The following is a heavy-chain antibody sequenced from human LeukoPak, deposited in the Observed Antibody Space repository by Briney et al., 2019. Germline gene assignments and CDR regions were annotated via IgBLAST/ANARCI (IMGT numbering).Heavy chain of an antibody. D-gene: IGHD6-19*01. CDR1: GGSISSSSYY. CDR2: IYYSGST. CDR3: ARDEYSSGWYSDY. V-gene: IGHV4-39*07. J-gene: IGHJ4*02. Sequence: SETLSLTCTVSGGSISSSSYYWGWIRQPPGKGLEWIGSIYYSGSTYYNPSLKSRVTISVDTAKNQFSLKLSSVTAADTAVYYCARDEYSSGWYSDYWGQGTLVTVSS.